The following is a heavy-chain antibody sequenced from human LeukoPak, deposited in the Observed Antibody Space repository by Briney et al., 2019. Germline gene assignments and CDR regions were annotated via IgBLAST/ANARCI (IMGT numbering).Heavy chain of an antibody. J-gene: IGHJ4*02. V-gene: IGHV4-39*01. Sequence: SETLSLTCTVSGGSISSSSYYWGWIRQPPGKGLEWIGSIYYSGSTYYNPSLKSRVTISVDTSKNQFSPKLSSVTAADTAVYYCARHNWDFWSPFDYWGQGTLVTVSS. D-gene: IGHD3-3*01. CDR1: GGSISSSSYY. CDR3: ARHNWDFWSPFDY. CDR2: IYYSGST.